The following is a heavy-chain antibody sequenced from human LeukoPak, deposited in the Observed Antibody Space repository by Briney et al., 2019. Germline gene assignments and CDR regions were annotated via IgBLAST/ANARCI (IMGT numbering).Heavy chain of an antibody. CDR2: IYYTGST. D-gene: IGHD1-26*01. CDR3: ARRGDYSGFDY. CDR1: GGSISSDY. J-gene: IGHJ4*02. V-gene: IGHV4-59*08. Sequence: SETLSLTCTVSGGSISSDYWSWIRQPPGKGLEWIGYIYYTGSTHYNPSLKSRVTISVDTSKNQFSLKLSSVTAADTAVYYCARRGDYSGFDYWGQGTLVTVSS.